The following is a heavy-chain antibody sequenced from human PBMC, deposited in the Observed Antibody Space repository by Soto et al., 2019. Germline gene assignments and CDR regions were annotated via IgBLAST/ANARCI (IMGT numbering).Heavy chain of an antibody. CDR1: GYTFTGYY. V-gene: IGHV1-2*02. J-gene: IGHJ6*02. CDR3: ASGWGLRHYYFYGMDV. CDR2: INPNSGGT. Sequence: QVQLVQSGAEVKKPGASVKVSCKASGYTFTGYYMHWVRQAPGQGLEWMGWINPNSGGTNYAQKFQGRVTMTRDTSISTAHMDLSRLRSDDTAGYYCASGWGLRHYYFYGMDVRGQGPTVTVSS. D-gene: IGHD1-26*01.